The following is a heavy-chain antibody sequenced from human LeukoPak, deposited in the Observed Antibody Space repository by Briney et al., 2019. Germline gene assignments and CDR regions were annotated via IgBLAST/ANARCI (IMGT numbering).Heavy chain of an antibody. J-gene: IGHJ4*02. CDR2: ISGGGGST. D-gene: IGHD6-13*01. Sequence: PGGSLRLSCAASGFTFSSYGMSWVRQAPGKGLEWVSTISGGGGSTYYADSVKGRFTISRDNSKDTLYLQMNSLKAEDTAVYYCAKDPAYSSSWYFFDYWGQGTLVTVSS. CDR1: GFTFSSYG. V-gene: IGHV3-23*01. CDR3: AKDPAYSSSWYFFDY.